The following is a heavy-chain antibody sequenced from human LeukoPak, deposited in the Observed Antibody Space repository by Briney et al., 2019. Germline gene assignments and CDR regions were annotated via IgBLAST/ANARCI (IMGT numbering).Heavy chain of an antibody. CDR2: IYYSGST. CDR3: ARDSANSWHDY. Sequence: PSETLSLTCTVSGGSISSSSYYWGWIRQPPGKGLEWIGSIYYSGSTYYNPSLKSRVTISVDTSKNQFSLKLSSVTAADTAVYYRARDSANSWHDYWGQGTLVTVSS. V-gene: IGHV4-39*07. CDR1: GGSISSSSYY. D-gene: IGHD6-13*01. J-gene: IGHJ4*02.